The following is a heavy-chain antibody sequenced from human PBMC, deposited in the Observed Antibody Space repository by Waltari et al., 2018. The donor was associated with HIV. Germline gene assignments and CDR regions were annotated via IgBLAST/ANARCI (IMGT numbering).Heavy chain of an antibody. J-gene: IGHJ4*02. CDR1: GFTFNRFW. D-gene: IGHD4-17*01. CDR3: ARDDYLDF. CDR2: INGAGSEK. V-gene: IGHV3-7*01. Sequence: EVQLVESGGGLVQPGGSLRLSCAGSGFTFNRFWRGWVRQAPGKGLERVADINGAGSEKYYVGSVKGRFTISRDNAKNSVYLQMNSLTAEDTAVYYCARDDYLDFWGQGTLVTVSS.